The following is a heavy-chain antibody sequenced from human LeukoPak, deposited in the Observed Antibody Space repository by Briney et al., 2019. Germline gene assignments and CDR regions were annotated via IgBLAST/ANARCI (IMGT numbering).Heavy chain of an antibody. V-gene: IGHV4-4*02. D-gene: IGHD6-13*01. CDR1: GSSISSSNW. Sequence: SGTLSLTCAVSGSSISSSNWWSWVRQPPGKGLEWIGEIYHSGSTNYNPSLKSRVTISVDKSKNQFSLKLSSVTAADTAVYYCARRSPGYGSSWYPPPPFDAFDIWGQGTMVTVSS. CDR3: ARRSPGYGSSWYPPPPFDAFDI. CDR2: IYHSGST. J-gene: IGHJ3*02.